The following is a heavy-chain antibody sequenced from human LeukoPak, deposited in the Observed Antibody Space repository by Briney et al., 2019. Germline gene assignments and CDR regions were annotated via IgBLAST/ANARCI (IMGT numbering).Heavy chain of an antibody. Sequence: SETLSLTCTVSGASISNYYWSWIRQPPGKGLEWIGYIYYSGSTNYNPSLNSRVTISVDKSKSQLSLKLSSVTAADTAVYYCARDRGYLDGFDIWSQGTMVTVSS. CDR2: IYYSGST. CDR3: ARDRGYLDGFDI. D-gene: IGHD3-10*01. J-gene: IGHJ3*02. V-gene: IGHV4-59*01. CDR1: GASISNYY.